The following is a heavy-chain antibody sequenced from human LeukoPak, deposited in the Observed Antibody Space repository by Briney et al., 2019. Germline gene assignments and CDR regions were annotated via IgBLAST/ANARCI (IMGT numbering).Heavy chain of an antibody. CDR3: AELGITMIGGV. Sequence: QTGGSLRLSCVASRFIFSSYWMSWVRQAPGKGLEWVAIIKQDGGEKYYVDSAKGRFTISRDNAKNSLYLQMNSLRAEDTAVYYCAELGITMIGGVWGKGTTVTISS. D-gene: IGHD3-10*02. CDR2: IKQDGGEK. J-gene: IGHJ6*04. V-gene: IGHV3-7*01. CDR1: RFIFSSYW.